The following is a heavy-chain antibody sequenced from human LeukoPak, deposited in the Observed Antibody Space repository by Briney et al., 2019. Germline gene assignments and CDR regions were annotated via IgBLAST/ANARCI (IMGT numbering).Heavy chain of an antibody. Sequence: GASVTVSCMASLYTFTKYYIHWVRQAPGQRAEWMGLINPGGDNTNYAQNFQGRVTMTSDTSTRTVYMELSSVRSEDTAIYYCARIRDGYNDAYDIWGQGTVVTVPS. CDR2: INPGGDNT. CDR1: LYTFTKYY. CDR3: ARIRDGYNDAYDI. V-gene: IGHV1-46*01. D-gene: IGHD5-24*01. J-gene: IGHJ3*02.